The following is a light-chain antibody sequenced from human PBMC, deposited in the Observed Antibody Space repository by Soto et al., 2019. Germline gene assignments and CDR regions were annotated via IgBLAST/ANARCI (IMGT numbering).Light chain of an antibody. Sequence: DIVMTQSPLSLPVTPGESASISCRSSQSLLNSNGYSYLDWYLQKPGQSPQLLIYLGSNRASGVPDRFSGSGSGTDFTLKISRVEAEDVGVYYCMQALHIPLTFGGGTKVEIK. CDR2: LGS. CDR3: MQALHIPLT. CDR1: QSLLNSNGYSY. J-gene: IGKJ4*01. V-gene: IGKV2-28*01.